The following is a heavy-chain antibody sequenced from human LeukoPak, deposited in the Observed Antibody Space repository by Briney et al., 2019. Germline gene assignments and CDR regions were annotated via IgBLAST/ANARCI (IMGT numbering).Heavy chain of an antibody. CDR3: ARDGNGDEGYYFDY. Sequence: SETLSLTCTVSGGSISSYYWSWIRQPPGKGLEWIGYIYFSGSTNYNPSLKSRVTISVDTSKNQFSLKLSSVTAADTAVYYCARDGNGDEGYYFDYWGQGTLVTVSS. J-gene: IGHJ4*02. CDR1: GGSISSYY. D-gene: IGHD1-1*01. CDR2: IYFSGST. V-gene: IGHV4-59*01.